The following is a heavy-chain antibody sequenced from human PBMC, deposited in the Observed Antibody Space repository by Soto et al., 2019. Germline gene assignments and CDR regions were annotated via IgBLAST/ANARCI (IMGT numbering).Heavy chain of an antibody. Sequence: EVQLVESGGGLVQPGGSLRLSCAASGFTFSSYSMNWVCQAPGKRLEWVSYISSSSSTIYYADSVKGRFTISRDNAKNSLYLQMNSLRAEDMAVYHCARDGYDSSGYQTDFDYWGQGTLVTVSS. CDR2: ISSSSSTI. CDR3: ARDGYDSSGYQTDFDY. D-gene: IGHD3-22*01. CDR1: GFTFSSYS. J-gene: IGHJ4*02. V-gene: IGHV3-48*01.